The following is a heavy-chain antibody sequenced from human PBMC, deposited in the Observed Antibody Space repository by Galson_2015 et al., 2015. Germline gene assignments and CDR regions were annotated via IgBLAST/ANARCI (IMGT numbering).Heavy chain of an antibody. J-gene: IGHJ4*02. Sequence: SLRLSCAASGFAFNASGMHWVRQAPGKGLEWLAIISFDGTQKFYTEYLKGRFTISRDNAKNSLYLQMNSLRGDDTAVYYCTRQLGIGSGSLDSWGQGTLVAVSS. CDR2: ISFDGTQK. D-gene: IGHD7-27*01. CDR1: GFAFNASG. CDR3: TRQLGIGSGSLDS. V-gene: IGHV3-30*03.